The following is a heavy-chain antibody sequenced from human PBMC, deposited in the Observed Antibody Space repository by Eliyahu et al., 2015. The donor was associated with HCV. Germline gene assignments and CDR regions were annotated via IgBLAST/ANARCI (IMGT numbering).Heavy chain of an antibody. V-gene: IGHV3-21*01. D-gene: IGHD2-15*01. J-gene: IGHJ6*02. CDR1: GIXFSGXS. CDR3: VYCSSGHCLMAPRFGMDV. Sequence: EVQLVESGGGLVKPGGSLXLSCSGXGIXFSGXSMAGVRQAPGKGLEWVSSISTSSATXYYTDSVKGRFTISRDNAKNSLYLQMNSLRAEDTAIYYCVYCSSGHCLMAPRFGMDVWGQGTTVTVSS. CDR2: ISTSSATX.